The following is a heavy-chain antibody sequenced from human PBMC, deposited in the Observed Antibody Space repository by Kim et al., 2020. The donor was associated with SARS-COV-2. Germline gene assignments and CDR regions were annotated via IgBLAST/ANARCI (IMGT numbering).Heavy chain of an antibody. CDR3: ARDYSYYSTYV. Sequence: GGSLRLSCAASGFTVSGNYMSWVRQAPGKGLEWVSIIYSGGSTFYADSVKGRFTISRHNSKNTLYLQMVSLRAEDTAAYYCARDYSYYSTYVWCHGTT. CDR2: IYSGGST. CDR1: GFTVSGNY. V-gene: IGHV3-53*04. J-gene: IGHJ6*02.